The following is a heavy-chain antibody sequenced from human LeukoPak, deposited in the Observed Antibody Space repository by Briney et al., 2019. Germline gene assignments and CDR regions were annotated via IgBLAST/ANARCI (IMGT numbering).Heavy chain of an antibody. J-gene: IGHJ4*02. CDR1: GYSFTNYW. Sequence: GESLKISCKGSGYSFTNYWIAWVRQMPGKGLEWMGIIYPGDSDSRYSPSFQGQVTISVDKSISTAYLQWSSLKASDTAMYYCARGRGLVRGAYYFDYWGQGTLVTVSP. V-gene: IGHV5-51*01. CDR3: ARGRGLVRGAYYFDY. D-gene: IGHD3-10*01. CDR2: IYPGDSDS.